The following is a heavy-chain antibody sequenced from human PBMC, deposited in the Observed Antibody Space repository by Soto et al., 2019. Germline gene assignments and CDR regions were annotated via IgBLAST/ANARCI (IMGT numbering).Heavy chain of an antibody. D-gene: IGHD3-22*01. CDR2: INPSGGST. J-gene: IGHJ6*02. CDR1: GYTFTSYY. V-gene: IGHV1-46*01. Sequence: ASVKVSCKASGYTFTSYYMHWVRQAPGQGLEWMGIINPSGGSTSYAQKFQGRVTMTRDTSTSTVYMELSSLRSEDTAVYYCAREEGYYDSGGYSDRYYYYYGMDVWGQGTTVTVSS. CDR3: AREEGYYDSGGYSDRYYYYYGMDV.